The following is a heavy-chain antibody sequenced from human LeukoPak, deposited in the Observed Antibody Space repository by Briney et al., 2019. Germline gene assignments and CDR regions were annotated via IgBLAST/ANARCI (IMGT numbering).Heavy chain of an antibody. CDR1: SGSFSGYY. D-gene: IGHD6-13*01. CDR3: ARQGAAGYYFDY. V-gene: IGHV4-34*01. CDR2: INHSGRT. Sequence: PSETLSLTCAVYSGSFSGYYWSWIRQPPQKGLEWIGEINHSGRTNYNPSLKSRVTISADTSKNQFSLKLSSVSAADTAVYYCARQGAAGYYFDYWGQGTLVTVSP. J-gene: IGHJ4*02.